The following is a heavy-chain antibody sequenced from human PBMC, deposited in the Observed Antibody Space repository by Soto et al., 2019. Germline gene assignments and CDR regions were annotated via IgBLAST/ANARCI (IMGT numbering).Heavy chain of an antibody. V-gene: IGHV3-15*07. D-gene: IGHD6-19*01. CDR3: TTCSSGWYYYYYYGMDV. CDR1: GFTFSNAW. Sequence: PGGSLRLSCAASGFTFSNAWMNWVRQAPGKGLEWVGRIKSKTDGGTTDYAAPVKGRFTISRDDSKNTLYLQMNSLKTEDTAVYYCTTCSSGWYYYYYYGMDVWGQGTTVTVSS. J-gene: IGHJ6*02. CDR2: IKSKTDGGTT.